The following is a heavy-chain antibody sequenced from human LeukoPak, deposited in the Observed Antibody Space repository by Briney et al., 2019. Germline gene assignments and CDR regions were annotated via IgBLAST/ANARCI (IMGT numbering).Heavy chain of an antibody. V-gene: IGHV4-59*01. J-gene: IGHJ4*02. CDR2: IYNCGSP. CDR3: ATYSSSWYFYY. Sequence: SETLSLTCTVSGDSISSYYWSWIRQPPGKGLEWIGYIYNCGSPNYNPSLKSRVTISVDTSKNHFSLKLSSVTAADTAVYYCATYSSSWYFYYWGQGNLVPVSS. D-gene: IGHD6-13*01. CDR1: GDSISSYY.